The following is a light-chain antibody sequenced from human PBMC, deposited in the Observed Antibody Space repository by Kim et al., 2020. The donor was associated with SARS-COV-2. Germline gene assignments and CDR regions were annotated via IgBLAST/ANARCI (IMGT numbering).Light chain of an antibody. V-gene: IGLV1-51*01. CDR3: GTWDSSLSAVV. CDR2: DNN. CDR1: SSNIGKNY. Sequence: GQKGTISCSGSSSNIGKNYVSWYQQLPKTAPKLLIYDNNERPSGIPDRFSGSKSGTSATLGITGLQTGDEADYYCGTWDSSLSAVVFGGGTQLTVL. J-gene: IGLJ2*01.